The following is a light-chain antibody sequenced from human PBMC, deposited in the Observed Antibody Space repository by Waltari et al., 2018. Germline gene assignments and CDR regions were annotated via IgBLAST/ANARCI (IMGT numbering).Light chain of an antibody. V-gene: IGKV3-11*01. CDR3: QQRSNWPRRVT. CDR2: DAS. J-gene: IGKJ3*01. Sequence: DIVLTQSPATLSLSPGESATLSCRASQSVSSYLAWYQQKPGQAPRLLIYDASNRATGIPARFSGSGSGTDFTLTISSLEPEDFAVYYCQQRSNWPRRVTFGPGTKVDIK. CDR1: QSVSSY.